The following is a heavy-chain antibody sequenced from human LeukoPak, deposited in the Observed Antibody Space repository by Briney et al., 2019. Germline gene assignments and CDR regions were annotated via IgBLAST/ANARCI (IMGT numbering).Heavy chain of an antibody. Sequence: PGGSLRLSCAASGFTFSNYTMNWVRQAPGKGLEWVAVISYDGSNKYYADSVKGRFTISRDNSKNTLYLQMNSLTTEDTAVYYCARELYGYYFDNWGQGTLVTVSS. CDR2: ISYDGSNK. D-gene: IGHD3-3*01. CDR3: ARELYGYYFDN. J-gene: IGHJ4*02. V-gene: IGHV3-30-3*01. CDR1: GFTFSNYT.